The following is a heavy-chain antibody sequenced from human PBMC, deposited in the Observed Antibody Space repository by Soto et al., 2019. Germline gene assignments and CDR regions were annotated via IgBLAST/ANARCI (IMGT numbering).Heavy chain of an antibody. Sequence: SETLSLTCTVSGGSISSSNYYWGWIRQPPGKGLEWIGSIYYGGSTYYNPSRKTRVTISVDTSKNQFSLKLNSVTAADTAVYYCARQREGGLGAFDIWGQGTMVTVSS. CDR2: IYYGGST. V-gene: IGHV4-39*01. J-gene: IGHJ3*02. CDR1: GGSISSSNYY. D-gene: IGHD1-26*01. CDR3: ARQREGGLGAFDI.